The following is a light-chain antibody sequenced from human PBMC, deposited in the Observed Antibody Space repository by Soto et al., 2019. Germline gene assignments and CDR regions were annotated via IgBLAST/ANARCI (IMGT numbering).Light chain of an antibody. CDR1: QGINSY. J-gene: IGKJ1*01. Sequence: DIQLTQSPSVLSASVGDSVTITCRASQGINSYLAWYQQKPGKVPKLLIYAASTLHSGVPSRFSGSGSGTEFTLTISSLQPEDFATYYCQQLNSYPRTFGQGTKVEIK. CDR2: AAS. CDR3: QQLNSYPRT. V-gene: IGKV1-9*01.